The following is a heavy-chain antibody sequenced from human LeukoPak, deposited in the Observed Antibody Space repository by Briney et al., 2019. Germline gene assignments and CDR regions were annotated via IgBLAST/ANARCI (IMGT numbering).Heavy chain of an antibody. J-gene: IGHJ4*02. CDR3: AKTYSNSWYFDY. D-gene: IGHD6-13*01. CDR2: IWSGGSEK. V-gene: IGHV3-30*02. CDR1: GFTFSAYG. Sequence: GGSLRLSCAASGFTFSAYGMNWVRQAPGKGLEWVAFIWSGGSEKQYGAFVKGRFIFTRDNLKKTLFLQMNSLRAEDTAVYYCAKTYSNSWYFDYWGQGTLVTVSS.